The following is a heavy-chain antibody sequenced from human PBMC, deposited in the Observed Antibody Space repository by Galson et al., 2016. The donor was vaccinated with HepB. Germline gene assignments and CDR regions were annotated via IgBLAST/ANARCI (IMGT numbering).Heavy chain of an antibody. D-gene: IGHD3-22*01. V-gene: IGHV3-7*03. CDR3: VRDSSGSYTPLFDY. Sequence: SLRLSCAVSGFSFSNFWMSWVRQAPGKGLECVANIKQDGSEKYYVDSVEGRFTISRDNAKKSVYLQMNSLRAEDTATYYCVRDSSGSYTPLFDYWGQGTLVTVSS. CDR2: IKQDGSEK. CDR1: GFSFSNFW. J-gene: IGHJ4*02.